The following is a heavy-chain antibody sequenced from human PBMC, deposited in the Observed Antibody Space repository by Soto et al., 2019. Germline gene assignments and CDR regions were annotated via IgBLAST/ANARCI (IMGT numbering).Heavy chain of an antibody. CDR3: ANAPSTLVNPGDAFDI. CDR2: ISGSGGST. V-gene: IGHV3-23*01. Sequence: EVQLLESGGGLVQPGGSLRLSCAASGFTFSSYAMSWVRQAPGKGLEWVSAISGSGGSTYYADSVKGRITISRDNSKNTLYLQMNSLRAEDTAVYYCANAPSTLVNPGDAFDIWGQGTMVTVSS. J-gene: IGHJ3*02. D-gene: IGHD2-2*01. CDR1: GFTFSSYA.